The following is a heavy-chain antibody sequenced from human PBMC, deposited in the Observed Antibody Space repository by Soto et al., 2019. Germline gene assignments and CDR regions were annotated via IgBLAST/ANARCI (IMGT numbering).Heavy chain of an antibody. J-gene: IGHJ4*02. CDR2: SYSGGST. CDR1: GFTVSINY. Sequence: EVQLVESGGGLIQPGGSLRLSCVASGFTVSINYMSWVRQAPGKGLEWVSVSYSGGSTYYADSVKGRFTISRDNSKNTLYLQMNSLRAEDTAVYYCARNYYDSGGGFDYWGQGTLVTVSS. D-gene: IGHD3-22*01. CDR3: ARNYYDSGGGFDY. V-gene: IGHV3-53*01.